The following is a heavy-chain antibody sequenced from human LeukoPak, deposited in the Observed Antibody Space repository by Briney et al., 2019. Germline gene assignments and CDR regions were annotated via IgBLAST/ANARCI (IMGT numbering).Heavy chain of an antibody. Sequence: GGSLRLSCAASGFTFISYGMSWVRQAPGKGLEWVSGISGSGSSTYYADSVKGRFTISRDNSKNTLYLQMSSLRVKDTAVYYCAKWSYSSGWFHFDYWGQGTLVTVSS. CDR2: ISGSGSST. CDR1: GFTFISYG. CDR3: AKWSYSSGWFHFDY. J-gene: IGHJ4*02. D-gene: IGHD6-19*01. V-gene: IGHV3-23*01.